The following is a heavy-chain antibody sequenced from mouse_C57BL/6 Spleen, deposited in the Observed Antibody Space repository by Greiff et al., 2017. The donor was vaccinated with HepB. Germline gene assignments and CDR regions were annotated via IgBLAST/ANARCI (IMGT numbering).Heavy chain of an antibody. Sequence: EVQLQQSGPELVKPGASVKMSCKASGYTFTDYNMHWVKQSHGKSLEWIGYINPNNGGTSYKQKFKGKATLTVNKSSSTAYMELRSLKSEDSAVYYCAIRKNGYPYAMDYWGQGTSVTVSS. V-gene: IGHV1-22*01. CDR1: GYTFTDYN. D-gene: IGHD2-2*01. J-gene: IGHJ4*01. CDR2: INPNNGGT. CDR3: AIRKNGYPYAMDY.